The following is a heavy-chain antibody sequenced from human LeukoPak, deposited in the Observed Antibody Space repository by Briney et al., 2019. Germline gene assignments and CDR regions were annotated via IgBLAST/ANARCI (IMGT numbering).Heavy chain of an antibody. V-gene: IGHV4-39*01. D-gene: IGHD3-22*01. CDR2: IYYSGST. CDR1: GDSISTSNSY. Sequence: SETLSLTRTVSGDSISTSNSYWGWIRQPPGKGLEWIGSIYYSGSTYYNPSLKSRVTISVDTSKNQFSLKLSSVTAADTAVYYCASGSHYYDSSGYQTTPFDYWGQGTLVTVSS. J-gene: IGHJ4*02. CDR3: ASGSHYYDSSGYQTTPFDY.